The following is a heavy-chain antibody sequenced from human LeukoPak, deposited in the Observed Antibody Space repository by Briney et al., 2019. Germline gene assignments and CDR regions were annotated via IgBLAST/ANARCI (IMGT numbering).Heavy chain of an antibody. CDR2: INHSRGT. V-gene: IGHV4-34*01. J-gene: IGHJ6*03. CDR3: ARGDGGNSIYYYYYMDV. D-gene: IGHD4-23*01. Sequence: SETLSLTCAVYGGSFSGYYWSWIRQPPGKGLEWIAEINHSRGTNYNPSLKSRVTISVDTSKNQFSLKLSSVTAADTAAYYCARGDGGNSIYYYYYMDVWGKGTTVTVSS. CDR1: GGSFSGYY.